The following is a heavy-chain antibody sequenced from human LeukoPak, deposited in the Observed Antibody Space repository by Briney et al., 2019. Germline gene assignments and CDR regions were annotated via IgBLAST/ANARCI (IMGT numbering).Heavy chain of an antibody. Sequence: ASVKVSFKASGYTFTVYYMHWVRHAPGQGLEWMGWINPNSGGTNYAQKFQGRVTMTRDTSISTAYMELSRLRSDDTAVYYCARDWEGLGEYWYLDLWGRGTLVTVSS. CDR3: ARDWEGLGEYWYLDL. CDR1: GYTFTVYY. V-gene: IGHV1-2*02. CDR2: INPNSGGT. D-gene: IGHD1-26*01. J-gene: IGHJ2*01.